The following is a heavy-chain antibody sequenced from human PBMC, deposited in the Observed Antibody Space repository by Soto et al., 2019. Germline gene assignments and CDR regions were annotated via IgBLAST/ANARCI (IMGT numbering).Heavy chain of an antibody. CDR1: GGSVSSGSYY. J-gene: IGHJ6*02. Sequence: VSGGSVSSGSYYWGWVRQPPGKALEFIGYMYKTGETLLNSSLKSRVTLSMETSKNQFSLTLSSVTAADTAVYFCMKAHESGDFLGMSVWGPGTTVTVSS. CDR2: MYKTGET. V-gene: IGHV4-61*01. CDR3: MKAHESGDFLGMSV. D-gene: IGHD3-10*01.